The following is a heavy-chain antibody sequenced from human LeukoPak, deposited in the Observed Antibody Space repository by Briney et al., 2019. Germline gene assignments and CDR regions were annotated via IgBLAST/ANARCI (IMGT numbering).Heavy chain of an antibody. V-gene: IGHV3-30*04. CDR1: GFTFSSYA. Sequence: GRSLRLSCAASGFTFSSYAMHWVRRAPGKGLEWVALISYDGSNKYYADSVKGRFTISRGNSKNTLYLQMNSLRAEDTAVYYCARDSHQLPANDAFDIWGQGTMVTVSS. D-gene: IGHD2-2*01. CDR2: ISYDGSNK. CDR3: ARDSHQLPANDAFDI. J-gene: IGHJ3*02.